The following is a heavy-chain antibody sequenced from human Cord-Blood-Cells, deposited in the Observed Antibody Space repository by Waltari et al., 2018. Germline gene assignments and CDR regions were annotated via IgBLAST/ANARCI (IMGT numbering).Heavy chain of an antibody. D-gene: IGHD2-2*01. Sequence: QVQLVQSGAEVKKPGSSVKVSCKASGGTFSSYAISWVRQAPGQGLEWMGGIIPIFGTANYEQKFQGRVTITADESTSTAYMELSSLRSEDTAVYYCARDLGGCSSTSCYLYGDYDYWGQGTLVTVSS. J-gene: IGHJ4*02. CDR1: GGTFSSYA. CDR3: ARDLGGCSSTSCYLYGDYDY. V-gene: IGHV1-69*01. CDR2: IIPIFGTA.